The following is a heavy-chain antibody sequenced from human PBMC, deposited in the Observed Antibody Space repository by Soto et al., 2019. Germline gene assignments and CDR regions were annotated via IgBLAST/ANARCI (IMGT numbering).Heavy chain of an antibody. D-gene: IGHD3-22*01. CDR2: IIPIFGRA. Sequence: QVQLVQSGAEVKKPGSSVKVSCKASVGTFSSYAISWVRQAPGQGLEWMGGIIPIFGRANYAQRFQGRVTITEDEPTSTAYMELRSLRSEDTAVYYCARTITDYDSSGYYTYYGMYVWGQGTTVTVSS. J-gene: IGHJ6*02. CDR3: ARTITDYDSSGYYTYYGMYV. CDR1: VGTFSSYA. V-gene: IGHV1-69*01.